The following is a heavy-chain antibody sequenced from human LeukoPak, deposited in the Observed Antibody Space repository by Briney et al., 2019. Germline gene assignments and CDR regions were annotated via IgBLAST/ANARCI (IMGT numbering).Heavy chain of an antibody. CDR3: AKDFGPNGFWGFWSGYPSDYYYMDV. J-gene: IGHJ6*03. Sequence: GGSLRLSCEASGFEFDTYWMSWVRQAPGKGPEWVANIRKDGSEKHYVDSVKGRFTISRDNAKNSLYLQMNSLRAEDAAVYYCAKDFGPNGFWGFWSGYPSDYYYMDVWGKGTTVTVSS. CDR1: GFEFDTYW. V-gene: IGHV3-7*03. D-gene: IGHD3-3*01. CDR2: IRKDGSEK.